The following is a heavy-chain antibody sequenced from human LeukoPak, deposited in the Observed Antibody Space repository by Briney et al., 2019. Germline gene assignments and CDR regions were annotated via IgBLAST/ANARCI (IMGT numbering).Heavy chain of an antibody. J-gene: IGHJ4*02. D-gene: IGHD5-18*01. V-gene: IGHV4-31*03. CDR2: IDYRGST. CDR3: AAHHTAMVIGC. CDR1: GVSISSGGYY. Sequence: SETLSLTCTVSGVSISSGGYYWSWLRQHPGKGLEWIGYIDYRGSTYYNPSLKSRLTISVDTSKNQFCLKLSSVTAADTAVYYCAAHHTAMVIGCWGQGTLVTVSS.